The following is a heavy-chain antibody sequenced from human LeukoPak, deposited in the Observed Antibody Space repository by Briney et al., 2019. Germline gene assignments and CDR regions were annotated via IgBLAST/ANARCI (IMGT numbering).Heavy chain of an antibody. CDR2: INQDGSEK. V-gene: IGHV3-7*02. CDR3: ATYNWNDGGY. D-gene: IGHD1-1*01. Sequence: PGGSLRLSCVASGLTFDDYGMSWVRQAPGKGLEWVANINQDGSEKYYVDSVKGRFTISRDNAKNSLYLQMNSLRAEDTAVYYCATYNWNDGGYWGQGTLVTVSS. J-gene: IGHJ4*02. CDR1: GLTFDDYG.